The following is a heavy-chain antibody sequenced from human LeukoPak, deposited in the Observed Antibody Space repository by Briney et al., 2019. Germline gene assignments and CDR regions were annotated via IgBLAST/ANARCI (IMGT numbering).Heavy chain of an antibody. Sequence: SETLSLTCAVYGGSFSGYYWSWIRQPPGKGLEWIGEINHSGSTNYNPSLKSRVTISVDTSKNQFSLKLSSVTAADTAVYYCASGRHYNDSSLVDYWGQGTLVTVSS. V-gene: IGHV4-34*01. CDR2: INHSGST. CDR3: ASGRHYNDSSLVDY. CDR1: GGSFSGYY. D-gene: IGHD3-22*01. J-gene: IGHJ4*02.